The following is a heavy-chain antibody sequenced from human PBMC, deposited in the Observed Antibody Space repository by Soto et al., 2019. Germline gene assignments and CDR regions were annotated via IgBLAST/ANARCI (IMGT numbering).Heavy chain of an antibody. J-gene: IGHJ4*02. Sequence: SETLSLTCTVSGGSIRSYYWNWIRQPPGKGLEWIGYIYYSGSTNYNPSLKSRVTISVDTSKNQFSLKVRSVTAADTAVYYCARQSRGFGELSSIDYWGPGNMVTVSS. CDR2: IYYSGST. CDR3: ARQSRGFGELSSIDY. CDR1: GGSIRSYY. V-gene: IGHV4-59*01. D-gene: IGHD3-10*01.